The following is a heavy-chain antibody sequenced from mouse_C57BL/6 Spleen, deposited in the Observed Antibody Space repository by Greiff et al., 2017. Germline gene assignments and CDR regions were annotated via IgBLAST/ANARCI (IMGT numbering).Heavy chain of an antibody. D-gene: IGHD4-1*01. J-gene: IGHJ2*01. CDR1: GYTFTSYT. V-gene: IGHV1-4*01. CDR3: AREGGLGRVFDY. CDR2: INPSSGYT. Sequence: QVQLQQSGAELARPGASVKMSCKASGYTFTSYTMHWVKQRPGQGLEWIGYINPSSGYTEYNQKFKDKATLTADKSSSTAYMQLSSLTSEDSAVYYCAREGGLGRVFDYWGQGTTLTVSS.